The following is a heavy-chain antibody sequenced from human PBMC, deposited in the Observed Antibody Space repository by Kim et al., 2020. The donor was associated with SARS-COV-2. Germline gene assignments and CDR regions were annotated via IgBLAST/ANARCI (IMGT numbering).Heavy chain of an antibody. J-gene: IGHJ6*02. CDR1: GYSFTSYW. CDR3: ARRDGSGSYYPSYYYGMDV. Sequence: GESLKISCKGSGYSFTSYWIGWVRQMPGKGLEWMGIIYPGDSDTRYSPSFQGQVTISADKSISTAYLQWSSLKASDTAMYYCARRDGSGSYYPSYYYGMDVWGQGTTVTVSS. CDR2: IYPGDSDT. D-gene: IGHD3-10*01. V-gene: IGHV5-51*01.